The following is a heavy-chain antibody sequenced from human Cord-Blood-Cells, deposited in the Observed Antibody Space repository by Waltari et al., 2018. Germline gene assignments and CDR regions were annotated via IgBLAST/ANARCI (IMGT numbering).Heavy chain of an antibody. J-gene: IGHJ4*02. V-gene: IGHV3-73*02. CDR2: IRSKANSYAT. CDR1: GFTFSGSA. D-gene: IGHD4-17*01. CDR3: TVYGDYDY. Sequence: EVQLVASGGGLVQPGGSLKLSCAASGFTFSGSAMRWVRQASGKGLEWVGRIRSKANSYATAYAASVKGRFTISRDDSKNTAYLQMNSLKTEDTAVYYCTVYGDYDYWGQGTLVTVSS.